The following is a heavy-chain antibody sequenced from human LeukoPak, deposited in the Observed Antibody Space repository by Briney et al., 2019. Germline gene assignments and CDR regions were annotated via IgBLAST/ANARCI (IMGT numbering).Heavy chain of an antibody. CDR2: ISGSGGST. CDR1: GFTVSSNY. V-gene: IGHV3-23*01. CDR3: AKAEDYSYGYSDY. Sequence: GGSLRLSCAASGFTVSSNYMSWGRQPPGKGLEWVSAISGSGGSTYYADSVKGRFTISRDNSKNTLYLQMSSLRADDTAVYYCAKAEDYSYGYSDYWGQGTLVTVSS. D-gene: IGHD5-18*01. J-gene: IGHJ4*02.